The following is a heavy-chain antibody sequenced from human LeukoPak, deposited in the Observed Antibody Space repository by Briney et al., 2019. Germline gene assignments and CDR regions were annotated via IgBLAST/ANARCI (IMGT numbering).Heavy chain of an antibody. CDR2: IYAGDSDT. CDR1: VTLSKVVG. J-gene: IGHJ3*01. Sequence: RGESLEISAYCPVTLSKVVGTGGARQMPGKGLEWMGIIYAGDSDTRYNPSFRGQVTISADKSISFASLQWSSLNAPDTPLYSCVKQESRETTYGAFDPWGRGTMVIVSS. V-gene: IGHV5-51*01. CDR3: VKQESRETTYGAFDP. D-gene: IGHD2/OR15-2a*01.